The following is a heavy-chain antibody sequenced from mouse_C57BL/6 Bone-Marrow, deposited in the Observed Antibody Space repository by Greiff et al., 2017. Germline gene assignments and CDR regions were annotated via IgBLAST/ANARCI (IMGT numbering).Heavy chain of an antibody. D-gene: IGHD1-1*01. V-gene: IGHV2-9-1*01. CDR1: GFSLTSYA. CDR2: IWTGGGT. CDR3: ARITTDWYFDV. Sequence: QVQLKESGPGLVAPSQSLYITCTASGFSLTSYAISWVRQPPGKGLEWLGVIWTGGGTNYNSALKSRLSTSKDNSKSQVFLKRNSLHTDDTARYCWARITTDWYFDVWGTGTTVTVST. J-gene: IGHJ1*03.